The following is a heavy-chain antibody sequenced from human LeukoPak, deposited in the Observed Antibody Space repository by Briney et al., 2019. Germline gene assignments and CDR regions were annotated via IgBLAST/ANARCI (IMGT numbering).Heavy chain of an antibody. CDR3: ARNGTRSIDY. CDR2: ISAYNGNT. CDR1: GYTFTSYG. Sequence: ASVKVSCKASGYTFTSYGISWVRQAPGQGLEWMGWISAYNGNTKYAQKVQGGVTMTTDTSTSTAYMELRSLRSDDTAVYRCARNGTRSIDYWGQGTLVTVSS. V-gene: IGHV1-18*01. D-gene: IGHD1-14*01. J-gene: IGHJ4*02.